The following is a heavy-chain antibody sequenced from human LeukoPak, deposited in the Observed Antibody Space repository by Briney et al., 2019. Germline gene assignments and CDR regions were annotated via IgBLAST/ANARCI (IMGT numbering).Heavy chain of an antibody. V-gene: IGHV1-2*02. Sequence: GASVKVSCKASGYTFTGYYMHWVRQAPGQGLEWMGWINPNSGGTNYAQKFQGRVTMTRDTSISTAYMELSRLRSDDTAVYHCAKVQLEQDYYFDYWGQGTLVTVSS. J-gene: IGHJ4*02. CDR1: GYTFTGYY. D-gene: IGHD1-1*01. CDR3: AKVQLEQDYYFDY. CDR2: INPNSGGT.